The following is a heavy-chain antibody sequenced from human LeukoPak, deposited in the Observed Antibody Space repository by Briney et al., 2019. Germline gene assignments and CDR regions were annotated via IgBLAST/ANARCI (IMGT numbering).Heavy chain of an antibody. CDR2: IWYDGSNK. V-gene: IGHV3-33*01. CDR3: ARDGESIAVAGPTDY. Sequence: GGSLRPSCAASGFTFSSYGMHWVRQAPGKGLEWVAVIWYDGSNKYYADSVKGRFTISRDNSKNTLYLQMNSLRAEDTAVYYCARDGESIAVAGPTDYWGQGTLVTVSS. D-gene: IGHD6-19*01. CDR1: GFTFSSYG. J-gene: IGHJ4*02.